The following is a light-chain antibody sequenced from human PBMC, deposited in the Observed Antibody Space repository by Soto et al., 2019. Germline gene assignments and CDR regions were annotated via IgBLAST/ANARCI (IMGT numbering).Light chain of an antibody. V-gene: IGLV4-60*02. CDR3: ETWDSNTRV. CDR2: LEGSGSY. J-gene: IGLJ3*02. Sequence: QSVLTQSSSASASLGSSVKLTCTLSSGHSSYIIAWHQQQPGKAPRYLMKLEGSGSYNRGGGVPDRFSGSSSGADRYLTIPNLQFEDEADYYCETWDSNTRVFGGGTKLTVL. CDR1: SGHSSYI.